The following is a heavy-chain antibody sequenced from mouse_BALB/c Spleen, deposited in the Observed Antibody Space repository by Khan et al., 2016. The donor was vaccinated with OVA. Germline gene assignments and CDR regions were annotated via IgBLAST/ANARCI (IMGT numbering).Heavy chain of an antibody. D-gene: IGHD2-10*01. V-gene: IGHV2-9*02. J-gene: IGHJ4*01. CDR2: IWAGGST. CDR1: GFSLSNYG. Sequence: QVQLKESGPGLVAPSQSLSITCIVSGFSLSNYGVNWVRQPPGKGLEWLGIIWAGGSTNYNSALMSKLSIRKDNAKSQVFLKRNSLQTDDTAMYYCARETAYYGNYEAMDYWGQGTSVTVSS. CDR3: ARETAYYGNYEAMDY.